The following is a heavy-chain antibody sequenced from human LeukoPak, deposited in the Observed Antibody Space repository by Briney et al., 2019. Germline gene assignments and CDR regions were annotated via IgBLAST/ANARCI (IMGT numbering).Heavy chain of an antibody. V-gene: IGHV4-39*07. Sequence: SETLSLTCTVAGGSISSSSYYWGWIRQPPGKGLEWIGSIYYSGSTYYNPSLKSRVTISVDTSKNQFSLKLSSVTAADTAVYYCAREWDSNAFDIWGQGTMVTVSS. J-gene: IGHJ3*02. D-gene: IGHD1-26*01. CDR1: GGSISSSSYY. CDR2: IYYSGST. CDR3: AREWDSNAFDI.